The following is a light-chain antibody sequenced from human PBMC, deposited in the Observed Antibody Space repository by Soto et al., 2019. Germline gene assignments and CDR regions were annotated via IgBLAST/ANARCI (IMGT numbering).Light chain of an antibody. J-gene: IGLJ2*01. CDR2: GNN. V-gene: IGLV1-40*01. Sequence: QPVLTQPPSVSGAPGQRVTISCTGSSSNIGAGYDVHWYQQLPGTAPKLLIYGNNNRPSGVPDRFSGSKSGTSASLAITGLQAEDEADYYCQSYDSSLSGRVVFGGGTKVTVL. CDR1: SSNIGAGYD. CDR3: QSYDSSLSGRVV.